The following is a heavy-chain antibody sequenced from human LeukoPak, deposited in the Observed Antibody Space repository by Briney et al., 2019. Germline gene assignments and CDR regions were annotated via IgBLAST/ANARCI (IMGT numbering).Heavy chain of an antibody. J-gene: IGHJ4*02. D-gene: IGHD3-3*01. V-gene: IGHV1-2*06. CDR1: GYTFTGYY. Sequence: ASVKVSCKASGYTFTGYYMHWVRQAPGQGLEWMGRINPNSGGTNYAQKFQGRVTMTRDTSISTAYMELSRLRSDDTAVYYCARDDSPTIXXXESPXVDYWGQGTLVTVSS. CDR2: INPNSGGT. CDR3: ARDDSPTIXXXESPXVDY.